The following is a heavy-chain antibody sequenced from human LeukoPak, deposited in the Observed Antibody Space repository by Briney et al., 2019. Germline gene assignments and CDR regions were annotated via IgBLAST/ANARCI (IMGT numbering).Heavy chain of an antibody. D-gene: IGHD2-8*01. CDR3: ARDSLISDAFDI. CDR2: ISYDGSNK. V-gene: IGHV3-30-3*01. CDR1: GFTLSSYA. J-gene: IGHJ3*02. Sequence: GGSLRLSCAASGFTLSSYAMHWVRQAPGKGLEWVAVISYDGSNKYYADSVKGRFTISRDNSKNTLYLQMNSLRAEDTAVYYCARDSLISDAFDIWGQGTMVTVSS.